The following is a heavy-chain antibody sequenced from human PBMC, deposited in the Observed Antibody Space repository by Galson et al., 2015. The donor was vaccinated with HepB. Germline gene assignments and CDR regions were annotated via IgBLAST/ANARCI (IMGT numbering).Heavy chain of an antibody. J-gene: IGHJ4*02. Sequence: LRLSCAASGFSFSSYGMHWVRQAPGKGLEWVTFIPDDGRNKYYAASVKGRLTVSRDNSKNMVSLQLNSLRPEDTAVYYCATEGGSWYYFDHWGQGTLVTVSS. CDR2: IPDDGRNK. CDR1: GFSFSSYG. CDR3: ATEGGSWYYFDH. V-gene: IGHV3-30*02. D-gene: IGHD6-19*01.